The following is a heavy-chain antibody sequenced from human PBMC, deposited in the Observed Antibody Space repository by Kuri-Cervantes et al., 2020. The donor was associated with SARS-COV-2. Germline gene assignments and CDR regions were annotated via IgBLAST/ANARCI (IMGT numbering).Heavy chain of an antibody. Sequence: ASVKVSCKASGYTFTSYYMHWVRQAPGQGLEWMGWINTNTGNSRYAQGFTGRYVFSLDTSGNTAYLQISGLKAEDTAIYFCARGKGLLSTLAADYWGQGTLVTVSS. V-gene: IGHV7-4-1*02. J-gene: IGHJ4*02. CDR1: GYTFTSYY. D-gene: IGHD6-19*01. CDR2: INTNTGNS. CDR3: ARGKGLLSTLAADY.